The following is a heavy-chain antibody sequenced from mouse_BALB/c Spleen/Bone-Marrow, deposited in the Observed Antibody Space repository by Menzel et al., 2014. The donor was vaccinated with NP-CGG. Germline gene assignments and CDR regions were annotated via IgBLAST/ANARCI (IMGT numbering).Heavy chain of an antibody. CDR1: GFTFTDYY. V-gene: IGHV7-3*02. CDR3: ARDDYGRGY. CDR2: IRNKANGYTT. D-gene: IGHD1-1*01. Sequence: EVQLVESGGGLVQPGGSLRLSCATSGFTFTDYYMSWVRQPPGKALEWLDFIRNKANGYTTEYSASVKGRFTISRDNSQSILYLQMNALRAEDSATYYCARDDYGRGYWGQGTTLTVSS. J-gene: IGHJ2*01.